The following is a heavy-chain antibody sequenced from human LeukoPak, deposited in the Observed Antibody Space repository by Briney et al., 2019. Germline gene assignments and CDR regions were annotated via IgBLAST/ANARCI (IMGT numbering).Heavy chain of an antibody. V-gene: IGHV3-15*01. CDR3: TTQYYDFWSGYCDY. J-gene: IGHJ4*02. CDR2: IKSKTDGGTT. D-gene: IGHD3-3*01. CDR1: GFTFSNAW. Sequence: GGSLRLSCAASGFTFSNAWMSWVRQAPGKGLEWVGRIKSKTDGGTTDYAAPVKGRFTTSRDDSKNTLYLQMNSLKTEDTAVYYCTTQYYDFWSGYCDYWGQGTLVTVSS.